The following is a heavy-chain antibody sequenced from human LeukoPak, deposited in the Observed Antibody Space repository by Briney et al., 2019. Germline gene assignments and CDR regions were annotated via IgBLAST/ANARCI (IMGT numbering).Heavy chain of an antibody. Sequence: GGSLRLSCAASGFTFSGFAMDWVRQAPGKGLEWVSAISDSGGDTFYADSVKGRFTITRDKSKSTLFLQMDSLREEDTARYYCAKDLMPGASAAGTLWFDPWGQGTLVTVSS. J-gene: IGHJ5*02. CDR3: AKDLMPGASAAGTLWFDP. CDR2: ISDSGGDT. CDR1: GFTFSGFA. D-gene: IGHD6-13*01. V-gene: IGHV3-23*01.